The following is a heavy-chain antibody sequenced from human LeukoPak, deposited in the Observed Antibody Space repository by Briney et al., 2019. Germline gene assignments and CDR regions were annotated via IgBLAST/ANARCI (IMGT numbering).Heavy chain of an antibody. CDR3: ARGDCSGWFHDLDY. Sequence: SVKVSCKASGGTFSSYAISWVRQAPRQGLEWMGGIIPIFGTANYAQKFQGRVTITTDESTSTAYMELSSLRSEDTAVYYCARGDCSGWFHDLDYWGQGTLVTVSS. D-gene: IGHD6-19*01. J-gene: IGHJ4*02. CDR1: GGTFSSYA. V-gene: IGHV1-69*05. CDR2: IIPIFGTA.